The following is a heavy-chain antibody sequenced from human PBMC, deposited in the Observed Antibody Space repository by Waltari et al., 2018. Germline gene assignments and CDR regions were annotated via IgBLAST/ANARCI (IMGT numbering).Heavy chain of an antibody. D-gene: IGHD1-26*01. J-gene: IGHJ5*02. CDR2: IYYSGST. Sequence: QLQLQESGPGLVKPSETLSLTCTVSGGSISSSSYYWGWIRQPPGKGLEWIGSIYYSGSTYYNPSLKSRVTISVDTSKNQFSLKLSSVTAADTAVYYCARDKGGVGATLYNWFDPWGQGTLVTVSS. CDR1: GGSISSSSYY. CDR3: ARDKGGVGATLYNWFDP. V-gene: IGHV4-39*07.